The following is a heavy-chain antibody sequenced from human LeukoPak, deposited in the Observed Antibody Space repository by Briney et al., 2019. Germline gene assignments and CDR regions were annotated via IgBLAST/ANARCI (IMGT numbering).Heavy chain of an antibody. J-gene: IGHJ2*01. CDR3: ARVGVHFHWNLDL. CDR1: GFTVSTYY. CDR2: IYSGGTT. D-gene: IGHD3-10*01. Sequence: GGSLRLSCAASGFTVSTYYMNWVRQAPGKGLEWVSIIYSGGTTYYAYSVKGRFTISRDTSKNTLSLQMSSLRAEDTAVYFCARVGVHFHWNLDLWGRGTLVTVSS. V-gene: IGHV3-53*01.